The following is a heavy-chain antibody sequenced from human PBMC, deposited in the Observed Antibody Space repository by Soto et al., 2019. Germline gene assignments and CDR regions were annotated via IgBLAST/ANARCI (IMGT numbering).Heavy chain of an antibody. CDR2: MNPNSGNT. Sequence: ASVKVSCKASGYTFTSYDINWVRQATVQVLEWMVCMNPNSGNTGYAQKFQGRVTMTRNTSISTAYMELSSLRSEDMAVYYCARHDYDDSIGYYQIRWFDPWGQGTMVTVSS. V-gene: IGHV1-8*01. CDR1: GYTFTSYD. J-gene: IGHJ5*02. D-gene: IGHD3-22*01. CDR3: ARHDYDDSIGYYQIRWFDP.